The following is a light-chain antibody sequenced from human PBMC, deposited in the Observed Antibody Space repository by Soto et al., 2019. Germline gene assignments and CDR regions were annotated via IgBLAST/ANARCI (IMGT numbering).Light chain of an antibody. CDR2: EVS. Sequence: QSALTQPASVSGSPGQSITISCTGTSSDVGGYNYVSWYQQHPGKAPKLMIYEVSNRPSGVSNRFSGSKSGKTAFLTISGLQAEDEADYYCSSYTSSSTRVFGGGTKLTVL. V-gene: IGLV2-14*01. CDR1: SSDVGGYNY. CDR3: SSYTSSSTRV. J-gene: IGLJ3*02.